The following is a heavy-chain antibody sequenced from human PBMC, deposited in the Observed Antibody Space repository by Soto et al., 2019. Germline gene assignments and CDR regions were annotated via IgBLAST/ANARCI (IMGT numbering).Heavy chain of an antibody. CDR3: AHRPSYCSGGSCYSGFDY. CDR1: GFSLSTSGVG. CDR2: IYWDDDK. V-gene: IGHV2-5*02. J-gene: IGHJ4*02. Sequence: QITLKESGPTLVKPTQTLTLTCTVSGFSLSTSGVGVGWIRQPPGNALEWLALIYWDDDKRYSPSLKSRLTITKDTSNNQVDLTMTNMDPVDTATYYCAHRPSYCSGGSCYSGFDYWGQGTLVTVSS. D-gene: IGHD2-15*01.